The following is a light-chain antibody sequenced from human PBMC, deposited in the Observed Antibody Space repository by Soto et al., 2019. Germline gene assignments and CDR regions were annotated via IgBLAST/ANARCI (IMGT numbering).Light chain of an antibody. V-gene: IGLV1-47*01. J-gene: IGLJ3*02. CDR3: AAWDDTLEAQV. CDR1: RSNIGRNF. Sequence: QSVLTQSPSASGTPGQRVTISCSGSRSNIGRNFAYWYQHVPGTAPRLLIQRNNERPSGVPDRFSGSKSGTSVSLAISGPRSDDGATYYWAAWDDTLEAQVLGGGTQVTVL. CDR2: RNN.